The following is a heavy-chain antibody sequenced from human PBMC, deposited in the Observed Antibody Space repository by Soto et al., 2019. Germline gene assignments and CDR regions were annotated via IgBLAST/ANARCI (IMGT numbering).Heavy chain of an antibody. Sequence: SVKVSCKASGGTFSSYAINWVRQAPGHGLEWMGNIIPFFSTTNYAQKFQGRVTITADKVESTTYMELSSLRSEDTALYFCARGHSTDCSNGVCSFFYNHEMDVWGQGTTVTVSS. CDR1: GGTFSSYA. D-gene: IGHD2-8*01. J-gene: IGHJ6*02. CDR2: IIPFFSTT. CDR3: ARGHSTDCSNGVCSFFYNHEMDV. V-gene: IGHV1-69*06.